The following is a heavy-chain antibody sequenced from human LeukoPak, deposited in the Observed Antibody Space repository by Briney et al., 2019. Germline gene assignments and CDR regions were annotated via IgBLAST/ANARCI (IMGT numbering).Heavy chain of an antibody. D-gene: IGHD3-3*01. CDR1: GYTLTELS. V-gene: IGHV1-24*01. CDR2: FDPEDGET. Sequence: ASVKVSCKVSGYTLTELSMHWVRQAPGKGLEWMGGFDPEDGETIYAQKFQGRVTMTEDTSTDTAYMELSSLRSEDTAVYYCATAGGSITIFGVVIRNWFDPWGQGTLVTVSS. J-gene: IGHJ5*02. CDR3: ATAGGSITIFGVVIRNWFDP.